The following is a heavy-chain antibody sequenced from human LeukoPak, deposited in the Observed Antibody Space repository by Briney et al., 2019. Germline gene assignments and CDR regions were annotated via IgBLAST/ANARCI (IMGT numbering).Heavy chain of an antibody. J-gene: IGHJ6*02. CDR1: GFTFDDYA. D-gene: IGHD2-2*03. V-gene: IGHV3-9*01. Sequence: GGSLRLSCAASGFTFDDYAMHWVRHAPGKGLEWVSGISWNSGSIGYADSVKGRFTISRDNAKNSLYLQMNSLRAEDTALYYCAKDLDETHYYGMDVWGQGTTVTVSS. CDR2: ISWNSGSI. CDR3: AKDLDETHYYGMDV.